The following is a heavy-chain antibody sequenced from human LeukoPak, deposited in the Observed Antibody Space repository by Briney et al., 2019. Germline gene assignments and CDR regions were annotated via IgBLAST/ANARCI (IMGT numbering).Heavy chain of an antibody. CDR3: VRGGGNIFLYRGTSRFDY. CDR1: GDSITTYF. J-gene: IGHJ4*02. V-gene: IGHV4-59*12. D-gene: IGHD1-26*01. CDR2: IYYSGST. Sequence: SETLSLTCTVSGDSITTYFWSWIRQPPGKGLEWIGYIYYSGSTNYNPSLESRVTMSVDTSKNQFSLKLSSVTAADTAVYYCVRGGGNIFLYRGTSRFDYWGQGTLVTVSS.